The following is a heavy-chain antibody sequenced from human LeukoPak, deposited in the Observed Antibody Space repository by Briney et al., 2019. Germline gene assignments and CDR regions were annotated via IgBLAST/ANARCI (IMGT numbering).Heavy chain of an antibody. Sequence: GGSLRLSCVTSGFTFSNYEMNWVRQAPGKGLEYVSYISSSGNAIHDADSVKGRFTISRDNAKNSVYLQMSSLRAEDTAVYYCARSPKDATAPWGQGTLVTVSS. V-gene: IGHV3-48*03. D-gene: IGHD2-15*01. J-gene: IGHJ5*02. CDR1: GFTFSNYE. CDR3: ARSPKDATAP. CDR2: ISSSGNAI.